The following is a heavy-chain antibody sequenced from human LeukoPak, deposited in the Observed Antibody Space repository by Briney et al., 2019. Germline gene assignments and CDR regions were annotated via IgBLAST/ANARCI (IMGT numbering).Heavy chain of an antibody. J-gene: IGHJ4*02. CDR3: ARVSRFYYDSSGDFDY. Sequence: GASVKVSCKASGYTLSSYVISWVRQAPGQGLEWMGWITPNSGATKYAQKFRGRVSMTRDTSINTAYMELSRLRSDDTAIYYCARVSRFYYDSSGDFDYWGQGTLVTVSS. CDR2: ITPNSGAT. V-gene: IGHV1-2*02. D-gene: IGHD3-22*01. CDR1: GYTLSSYV.